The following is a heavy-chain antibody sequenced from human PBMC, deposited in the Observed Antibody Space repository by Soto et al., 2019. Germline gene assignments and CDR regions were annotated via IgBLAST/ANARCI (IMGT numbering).Heavy chain of an antibody. CDR3: AKDHFVGPAPNYFDY. CDR2: LSGSGEST. CDR1: GLTFSNYA. Sequence: EVQMLESGGALVQPGGSLRLSCAASGLTFSNYAMSWVLQAPGKGLEWVSGLSGSGESTYYADSVKGRFTISRDNSKNTLYLPMNSLRVDDTAVDYCAKDHFVGPAPNYFDYWGQGTLVTVSS. J-gene: IGHJ4*02. V-gene: IGHV3-23*01.